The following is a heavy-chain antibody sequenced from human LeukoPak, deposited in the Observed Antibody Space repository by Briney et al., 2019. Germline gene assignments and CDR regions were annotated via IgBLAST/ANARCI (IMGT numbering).Heavy chain of an antibody. CDR1: GFTFRRFG. D-gene: IGHD4-17*01. J-gene: IGHJ4*02. Sequence: GGSLRLSCAASGFTFRRFGMHWVRQAPGKGLEWVAVLSYDGSDQYYGGSVKGQFIISRDNSKNTLYLQMNSLRADDTAIYFCAKSADEFGDYEEVGSLDYWGQGTLVTVSS. CDR3: AKSADEFGDYEEVGSLDY. CDR2: LSYDGSDQ. V-gene: IGHV3-30*18.